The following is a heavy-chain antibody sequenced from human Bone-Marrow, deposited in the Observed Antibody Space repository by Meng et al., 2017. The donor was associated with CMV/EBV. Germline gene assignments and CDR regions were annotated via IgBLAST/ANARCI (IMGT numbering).Heavy chain of an antibody. CDR2: IYYSGST. Sequence: SETLSLTCTVSGGSISSYYWSWIRQPPGKGLEWIGYIYYSGSTNYNPSLKSRVTISVDTSKNQFSLKLSSVTAADTAVYYCAREHYGSGSYYSPYFDYWGQGKLVNVDS. V-gene: IGHV4-59*01. CDR3: AREHYGSGSYYSPYFDY. CDR1: GGSISSYY. J-gene: IGHJ4*02. D-gene: IGHD3-10*01.